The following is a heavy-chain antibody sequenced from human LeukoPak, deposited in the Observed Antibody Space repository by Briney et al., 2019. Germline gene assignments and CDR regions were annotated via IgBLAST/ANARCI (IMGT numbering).Heavy chain of an antibody. CDR2: IKQDGSEK. Sequence: PGGSLRLSCAASGFTFSDFWMNWVRQAPGKGREWVASIKQDGSEKYYAAPVKGRFSIARDNTKNSLHLQMNSLRAEDTAVYYCARDHTVDGLVFDYWGQGILVTVSS. CDR1: GFTFSDFW. J-gene: IGHJ4*02. V-gene: IGHV3-7*01. D-gene: IGHD6-19*01. CDR3: ARDHTVDGLVFDY.